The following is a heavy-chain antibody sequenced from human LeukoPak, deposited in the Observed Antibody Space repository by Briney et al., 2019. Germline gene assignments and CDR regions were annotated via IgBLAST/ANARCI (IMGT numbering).Heavy chain of an antibody. Sequence: SETLSLTCTVSGGSISNSSFYWGWIRQPPGKGLEWIGNIYYRGSTYYNSSLKSRVSISVDTSKNYFSLKVSSVTAADTAVYYCARVGDVRTLRYWYFDLWGRGTLVTVSS. CDR2: IYYRGST. V-gene: IGHV4-39*02. J-gene: IGHJ2*01. CDR3: ARVGDVRTLRYWYFDL. CDR1: GGSISNSSFY. D-gene: IGHD3-10*02.